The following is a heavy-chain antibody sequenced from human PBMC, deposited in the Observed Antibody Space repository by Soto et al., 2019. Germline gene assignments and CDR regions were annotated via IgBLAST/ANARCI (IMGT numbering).Heavy chain of an antibody. CDR1: GYTFTSYG. Sequence: ASVKVSCKASGYTFTSYGISWVRQAPGQGLEWMGWISAYNGNTNYAQKLQGRVTMTTDTSTSTAYMELRSLRSDDTAVYYCARPRGIFGVVMGWFDTWGQGTLVTVSS. J-gene: IGHJ5*02. D-gene: IGHD3-3*01. CDR3: ARPRGIFGVVMGWFDT. CDR2: ISAYNGNT. V-gene: IGHV1-18*01.